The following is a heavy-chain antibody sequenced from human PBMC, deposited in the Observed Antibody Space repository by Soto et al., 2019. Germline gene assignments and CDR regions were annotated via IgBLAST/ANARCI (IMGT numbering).Heavy chain of an antibody. V-gene: IGHV1-8*03. CDR1: GGTFSSYA. CDR3: ASYSSRYYYGMDV. D-gene: IGHD5-18*01. Sequence: ASVKVSCKASGGTFSSYAINWVRQATGQGLEWMGWMNPNSGNTGYAQKFQGRVTITADESTSTAYMELSSLRSEDTAVYYCASYSSRYYYGMDVWGQGTTVTVSS. J-gene: IGHJ6*02. CDR2: MNPNSGNT.